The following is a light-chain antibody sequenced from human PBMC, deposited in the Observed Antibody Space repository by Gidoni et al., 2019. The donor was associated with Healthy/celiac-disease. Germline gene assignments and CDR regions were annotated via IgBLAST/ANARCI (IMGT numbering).Light chain of an antibody. V-gene: IGKV1-5*03. CDR2: KAS. J-gene: IGKJ1*01. CDR3: QQYNSYPWT. CDR1: QSISSW. Sequence: IQINQSHSTLSASVGDRVTITCRASQSISSWLAWYQQKPGKAPKLLIYKASILESGVPSRFSGSGSGTEFTLTISSLQPDDFATYYCQQYNSYPWTFGQGTKVEIK.